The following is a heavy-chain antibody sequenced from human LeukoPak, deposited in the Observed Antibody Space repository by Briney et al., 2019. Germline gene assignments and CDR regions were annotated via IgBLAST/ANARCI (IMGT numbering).Heavy chain of an antibody. Sequence: PGGSLRLSCAASGFSISSYAMHWVRQAPGKGLEWVAVISYEGSNKYYADSVKGRFTISRDNSKNTLYLQMNSLRGEDTAVYYCARGRSYYYYGMDVWGQGTTVTVSS. CDR2: ISYEGSNK. J-gene: IGHJ6*02. CDR3: ARGRSYYYYGMDV. V-gene: IGHV3-30-3*01. CDR1: GFSISSYA.